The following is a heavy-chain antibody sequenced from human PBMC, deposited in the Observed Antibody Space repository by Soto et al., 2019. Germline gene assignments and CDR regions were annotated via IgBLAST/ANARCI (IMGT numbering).Heavy chain of an antibody. Sequence: ASVKVSCKASGYSFTDYHIHWVRQAPGQGLEWLGRINPKSGGTSTAQKFQGWVTMTTDTSISTASMELTRMTSDDTAIYYCARGDSTDCSNGVCSFFYNHDMDVWG. CDR1: GYSFTDYH. D-gene: IGHD2-8*01. J-gene: IGHJ6*02. CDR3: ARGDSTDCSNGVCSFFYNHDMDV. V-gene: IGHV1-2*04. CDR2: INPKSGGT.